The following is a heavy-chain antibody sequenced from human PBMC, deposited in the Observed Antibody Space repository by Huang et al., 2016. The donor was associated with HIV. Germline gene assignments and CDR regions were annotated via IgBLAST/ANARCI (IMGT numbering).Heavy chain of an antibody. CDR2: IRKDGSEK. CDR3: ATKADAMDV. J-gene: IGHJ6*02. Sequence: LVESGGGLVRPGGSLRLSCAGSTVTFSAYGMTWVRQSTGQGLEWVDSIRKDGSEKHYVDSVEGRFNISRDNGKKVLFLEMRSLGVDDTAVYFCATKADAMDVWGQGTTVSVSS. CDR1: TVTFSAYG. D-gene: IGHD2-8*01. V-gene: IGHV3-7*01.